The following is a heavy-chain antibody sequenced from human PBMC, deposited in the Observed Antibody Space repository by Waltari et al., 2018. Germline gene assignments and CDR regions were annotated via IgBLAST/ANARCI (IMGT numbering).Heavy chain of an antibody. CDR2: LNSDGPNI. CDR1: GFTFSNYW. CDR3: ARDVDWGVGALGY. V-gene: IGHV3-74*01. D-gene: IGHD1-26*01. Sequence: EVQLVESGGGLVQPGGSLRLSCAASGFTFSNYWMHWVRQIPGKGMMWVSRLNSDGPNIVYADSVRGRFTISKDNAKNTLYLQMNSLSAEDTAVYYCARDVDWGVGALGYWGQGTPVTVS. J-gene: IGHJ4*02.